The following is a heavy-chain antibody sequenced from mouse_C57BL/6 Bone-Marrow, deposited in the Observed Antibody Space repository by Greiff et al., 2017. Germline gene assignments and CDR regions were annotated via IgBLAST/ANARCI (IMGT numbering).Heavy chain of an antibody. V-gene: IGHV1-54*01. CDR2: INPGSGGT. J-gene: IGHJ4*01. D-gene: IGHD1-1*01. CDR3: ARITTVVAMDY. CDR1: GYAFTNYL. Sequence: VQLQQSGAELVRPGTSVKVSCKASGYAFTNYLIEWVKQRPGQGLEWIGVINPGSGGTNYNEKFKGKATLTEDKSSSTAYMQLSSLTSEDSAVYFCARITTVVAMDYWGQGTSVTVSS.